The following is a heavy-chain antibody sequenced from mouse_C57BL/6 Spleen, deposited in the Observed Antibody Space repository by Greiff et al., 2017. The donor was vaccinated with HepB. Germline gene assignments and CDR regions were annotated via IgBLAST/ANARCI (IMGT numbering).Heavy chain of an antibody. CDR3: TRDYGSLYYFDY. CDR1: GFTFSSYA. CDR2: ISSGGDYI. V-gene: IGHV5-9-1*02. Sequence: EVMLVESGEGLVKPGGSLKLSCAASGFTFSSYAMSWVRQTPEKRLEWVAYISSGGDYIYYADTVKGRFTSSRDNARNTLYLQMSSLKSEDTAMYYCTRDYGSLYYFDYWGQGTTLTVSS. D-gene: IGHD1-1*01. J-gene: IGHJ2*01.